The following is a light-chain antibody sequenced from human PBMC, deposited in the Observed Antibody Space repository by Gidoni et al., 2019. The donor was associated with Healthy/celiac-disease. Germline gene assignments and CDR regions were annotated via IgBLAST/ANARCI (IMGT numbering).Light chain of an antibody. CDR3: QRYSSYWT. CDR2: DAS. V-gene: IGKV1-5*01. CDR1: QSISSW. J-gene: IGKJ1*01. Sequence: DIQMTQSPSTLSASVGDRVTITCRASQSISSWLAWYQQKPGKAPKLLIYDASSLESGTEFTLTISSLQPDDFATYYCQRYSSYWTFGQGTKVEIK.